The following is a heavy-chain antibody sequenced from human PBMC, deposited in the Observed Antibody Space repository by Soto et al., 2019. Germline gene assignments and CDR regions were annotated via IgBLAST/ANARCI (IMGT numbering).Heavy chain of an antibody. CDR3: TRVGKFDY. CDR1: GFTFADYT. D-gene: IGHD1-26*01. CDR2: IRSEANGGTT. V-gene: IGHV3-49*04. Sequence: EVQLVDSGGGLVQPGGSLRLSCAGSGFTFADYTMSWVRQAPGKGLEWVGLIRSEANGGTTHYAASVHGGFIISRDDSRGIAFLQMNNLKSEDTAVYYCTRVGKFDYWGQGTLVTVSS. J-gene: IGHJ4*02.